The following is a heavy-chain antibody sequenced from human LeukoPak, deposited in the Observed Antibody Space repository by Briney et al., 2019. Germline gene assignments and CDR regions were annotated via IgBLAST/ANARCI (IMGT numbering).Heavy chain of an antibody. V-gene: IGHV4-4*02. CDR2: IYHSGSP. Sequence: SGTLSLICAVSGDSIGSIDWWSWVRQAPGKGLEWIGEIYHSGSPNYNPSLQSRVTISVDKSKNQFSLTLTSVTAADTAVYYCARSHSMARGVIDFYGLDVWGQGTTVTVSS. J-gene: IGHJ6*02. CDR3: ARSHSMARGVIDFYGLDV. D-gene: IGHD3-10*01. CDR1: GDSIGSIDW.